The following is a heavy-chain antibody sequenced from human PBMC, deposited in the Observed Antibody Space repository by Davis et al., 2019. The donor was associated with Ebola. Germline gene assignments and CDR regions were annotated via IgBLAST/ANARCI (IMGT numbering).Heavy chain of an antibody. D-gene: IGHD1-26*01. Sequence: LSLTCTVSGGSIGTYYWSWVRQAPGKGLEWVSYISGTGSAKYYADSVKGRFTISRDNAENSLYLQMKSLRVEDTAVYYGVREGGSSHFDYWGQGTLVTVSS. CDR2: ISGTGSAK. CDR3: VREGGSSHFDY. V-gene: IGHV3-11*01. J-gene: IGHJ4*02. CDR1: GGSIGTYY.